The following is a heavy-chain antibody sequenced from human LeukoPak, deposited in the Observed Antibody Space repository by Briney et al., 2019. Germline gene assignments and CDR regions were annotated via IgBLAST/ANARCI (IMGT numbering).Heavy chain of an antibody. CDR3: ARGRMYSSGFNTFDY. D-gene: IGHD6-19*01. V-gene: IGHV3-74*01. J-gene: IGHJ4*02. CDR1: GFTFSRYW. CDR2: INPDGSTT. Sequence: GESLRLSCAASGFTFSRYWIHWVRQAPGKGLEWVSRINPDGSTTTYADSVKGRFTISRDNAKNTVYLQMNSLRAGDTAVYYCARGRMYSSGFNTFDYWGQGTLVTVSS.